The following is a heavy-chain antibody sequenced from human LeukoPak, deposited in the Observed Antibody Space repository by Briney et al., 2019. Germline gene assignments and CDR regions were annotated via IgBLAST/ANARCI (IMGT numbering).Heavy chain of an antibody. CDR3: ARVVGPFRGDAFDI. V-gene: IGHV4-59*01. D-gene: IGHD3-10*01. J-gene: IGHJ3*02. CDR1: GGSISSYY. CDR2: IYYSGST. Sequence: SETLSLTCTVSGGSISSYYWSWIRQPPGKGLEWIGYIYYSGSTNYNPSLKSRVTISVDTSKNQFSLKLSSVTAADTAVYYCARVVGPFRGDAFDIWGQGTMVTVSS.